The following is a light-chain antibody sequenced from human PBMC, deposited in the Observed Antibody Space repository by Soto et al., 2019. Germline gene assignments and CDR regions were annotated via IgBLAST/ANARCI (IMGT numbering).Light chain of an antibody. CDR1: SSDVGGYNY. J-gene: IGLJ7*01. CDR2: EVS. CDR3: SSYAGSNNLV. Sequence: QSVLTQPPSASGSPGQSVTISCTGTSSDVGGYNYVSWYQQHPGKAPKLMIYEVSKWPSGVPDRFSGSKSGNTASLTVSGLQAEDEADYYCSSYAGSNNLVFGTGTQLTVL. V-gene: IGLV2-8*01.